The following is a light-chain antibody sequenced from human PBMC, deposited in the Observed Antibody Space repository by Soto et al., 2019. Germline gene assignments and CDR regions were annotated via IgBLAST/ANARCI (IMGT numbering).Light chain of an antibody. Sequence: QSVLTQPPSVSGSPGQSVTISCTGTSGDVGRYNRVSWYQQPPGTAPKLIIYEVSNRPSGVPDRFSGSRSGNTASLTISGLQADDEADYYCSSYTSTTTLFGGGTKVTVL. CDR1: SGDVGRYNR. CDR3: SSYTSTTTL. J-gene: IGLJ2*01. V-gene: IGLV2-18*02. CDR2: EVS.